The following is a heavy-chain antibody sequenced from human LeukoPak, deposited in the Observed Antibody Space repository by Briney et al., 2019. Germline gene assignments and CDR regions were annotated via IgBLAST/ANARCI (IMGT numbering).Heavy chain of an antibody. J-gene: IGHJ4*02. CDR2: ISTSSIYI. CDR1: GFTFSSNS. V-gene: IGHV3-21*01. D-gene: IGHD3-22*01. Sequence: GGSLRLSCAASGFTFSSNSMNWVRPAPGKGLEWVSSISTSSIYIYYADSVRGRFTISRDNAKTSLYLQMNSLRAEDTAVYYCARGVEYYYDSSGYLGGDYWGQGTLVTVSS. CDR3: ARGVEYYYDSSGYLGGDY.